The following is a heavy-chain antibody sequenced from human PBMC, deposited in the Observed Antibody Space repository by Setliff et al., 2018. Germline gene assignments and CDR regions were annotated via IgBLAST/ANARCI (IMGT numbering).Heavy chain of an antibody. V-gene: IGHV4-4*07. CDR1: GDSISTYY. CDR2: VFVDGST. CDR3: ARDTSSDWAAWFDP. Sequence: SETLSLTCTVSGDSISTYYWSWIRRPAGKGLEWIGRVFVDGSTNYNPSLKSRVTMSVDTSKNQFSLKLTSVTAEDTAIYYCARDTSSDWAAWFDPWSQGILVTVSS. D-gene: IGHD3-22*01. J-gene: IGHJ5*02.